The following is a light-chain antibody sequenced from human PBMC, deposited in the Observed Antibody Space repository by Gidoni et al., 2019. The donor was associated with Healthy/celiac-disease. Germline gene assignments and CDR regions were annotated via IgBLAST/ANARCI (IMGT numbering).Light chain of an antibody. CDR2: GAS. CDR3: QQDGRSPWT. V-gene: IGKV3-20*01. J-gene: IGKJ1*01. Sequence: DIAFTQSPGTLSLSPGERATLSCRASQSVSSSYLAWYQQKPGQAPKLLIYGASSRATGIPDRFSGSGSGTDFTLTISRLEPEDFAVYYCQQDGRSPWTFGQGTKVEIK. CDR1: QSVSSSY.